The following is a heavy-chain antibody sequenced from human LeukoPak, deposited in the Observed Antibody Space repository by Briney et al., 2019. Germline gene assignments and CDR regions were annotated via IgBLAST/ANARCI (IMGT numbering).Heavy chain of an antibody. J-gene: IGHJ4*02. Sequence: PGGSLRLSCAASGFTFSSYAMSWVRQAPGKGLVWVSRIIRGGSNATYADSVKGRFTISRDNSKNTLYLQMNSLRAEDTAMYYCARDLGYSFDYWGQGTLVTVSS. D-gene: IGHD5-12*01. CDR2: IIRGGSNA. V-gene: IGHV3-74*01. CDR1: GFTFSSYA. CDR3: ARDLGYSFDY.